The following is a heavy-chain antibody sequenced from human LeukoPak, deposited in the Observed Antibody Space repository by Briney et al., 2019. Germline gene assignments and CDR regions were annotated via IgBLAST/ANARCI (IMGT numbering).Heavy chain of an antibody. CDR1: GYTFTGYY. Sequence: GSSVKVSCKTSGYTFTGYYLHWVRQAPGQGLEWMGWINPNSGDTYYPQKFQGRVTMTSETSISTAYMELSSLRSDDTAVYYCARSSQEHYNWFDPWGQGTLVTVSS. V-gene: IGHV1-2*02. J-gene: IGHJ5*02. CDR2: INPNSGDT. D-gene: IGHD1/OR15-1a*01. CDR3: ARSSQEHYNWFDP.